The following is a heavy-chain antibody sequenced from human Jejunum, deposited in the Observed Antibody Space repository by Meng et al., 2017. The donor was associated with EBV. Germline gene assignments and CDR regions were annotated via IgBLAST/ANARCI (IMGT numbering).Heavy chain of an antibody. Sequence: VQLCASGGGVVQPGGSLTLSCAASGFTFSSYDLRWVRQAPGKGLEWVSSITGGGGGTYYADSVKGRCTVSRDNSKNTLYLQLNSLRADDTAIYYCANTYNFQYWGQGTLVTVSS. CDR2: ITGGGGGT. CDR3: ANTYNFQY. D-gene: IGHD4-11*01. CDR1: GFTFSSYD. V-gene: IGHV3-23*01. J-gene: IGHJ4*02.